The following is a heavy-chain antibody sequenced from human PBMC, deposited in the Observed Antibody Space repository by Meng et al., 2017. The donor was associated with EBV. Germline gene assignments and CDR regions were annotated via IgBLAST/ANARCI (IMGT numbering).Heavy chain of an antibody. CDR3: ASESGRGFTPDY. CDR2: LIPMSDAP. V-gene: IGHV1-69*01. D-gene: IGHD3-10*01. Sequence: QGQLVQAGAEGTKPGSSVKVSCKTSGGTFRSDAISWVRQAPGQGLEWMGGLIPMSDAPHYAQKFQGRVTITADESTSTHYMDLSGLRSEDTAVYYCASESGRGFTPDYWGQGTLVTVSS. J-gene: IGHJ4*02. CDR1: GGTFRSDA.